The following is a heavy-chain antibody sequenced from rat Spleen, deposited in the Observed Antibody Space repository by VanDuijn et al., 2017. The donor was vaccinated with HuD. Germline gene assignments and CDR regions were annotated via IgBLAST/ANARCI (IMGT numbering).Heavy chain of an antibody. CDR3: TRRGLFRRDNYYSSYVYNS. CDR1: GFTFSDYN. V-gene: IGHV5-7*01. J-gene: IGHJ2*01. CDR2: ISYDGSST. Sequence: EVQLVESGGGLVQPGGSLRLSCAASGFTFSDYNMAWVRQAPKKGLEWVATISYDGSSTYYRDSVKGRFTISRDNAKNTLYLQMNSLRSEDTATYYCTRRGLFRRDNYYSSYVYNSWGQGVMVTVSS. D-gene: IGHD1-2*01.